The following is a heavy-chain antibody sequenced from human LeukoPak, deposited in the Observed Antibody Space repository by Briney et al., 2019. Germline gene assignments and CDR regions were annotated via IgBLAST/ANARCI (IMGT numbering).Heavy chain of an antibody. CDR2: ISLSSTYT. D-gene: IGHD3-3*01. CDR3: ARASDDFWSGYDY. CDR1: GGSISSSN. Sequence: LSLTCAVSGGSISSSNWWSWIRQAPGKGLEWVSYISLSSTYTNYADSVKGRFTISRDNSKNTLYLQMNSLRAEDTAVYYCARASDDFWSGYDYWGQGTLVTVSS. V-gene: IGHV3-11*05. J-gene: IGHJ4*02.